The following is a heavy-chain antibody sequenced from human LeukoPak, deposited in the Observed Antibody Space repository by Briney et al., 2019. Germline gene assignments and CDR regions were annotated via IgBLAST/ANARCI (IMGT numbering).Heavy chain of an antibody. CDR2: ISVYNGDT. CDR3: ARDGAPWRASLITFYYDAMDV. Sequence: ASVKVSCKASGYTFINYGISWVRQAPGQGLEWMGWISVYNGDTNYEQKFQGRVTMTTDTSTNTAYMELRSLRSDDTAVYYCARDGAPWRASLITFYYDAMDVWGQGTTVTVSS. V-gene: IGHV1-18*01. J-gene: IGHJ6*02. CDR1: GYTFINYG. D-gene: IGHD2/OR15-2a*01.